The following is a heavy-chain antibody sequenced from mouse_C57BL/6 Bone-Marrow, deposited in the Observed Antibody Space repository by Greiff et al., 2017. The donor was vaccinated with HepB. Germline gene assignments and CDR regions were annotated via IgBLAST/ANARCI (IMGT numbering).Heavy chain of an antibody. CDR3: AREDSNSAY. CDR1: GYTFTSYW. CDR2: IHPNSGST. V-gene: IGHV1-64*01. J-gene: IGHJ3*01. Sequence: QVHVKQPGAELVKPGASVKLSCKASGYTFTSYWMHWVKQRPGQGLEWIGMIHPNSGSTNYNEKFKSKATLTVDKSSSTAYMQLSSLTSEDSAVYYCAREDSNSAYWGQGTLVTVSA. D-gene: IGHD2-5*01.